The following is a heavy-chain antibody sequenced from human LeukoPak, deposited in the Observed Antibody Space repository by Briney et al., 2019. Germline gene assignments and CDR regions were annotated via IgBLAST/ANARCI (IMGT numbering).Heavy chain of an antibody. CDR1: GFTFSSYG. D-gene: IGHD1-26*01. J-gene: IGHJ4*02. CDR3: AKDGWELLHDRASIFDY. CDR2: IRYDGSNK. V-gene: IGHV3-30*02. Sequence: GGSLRLSCAASGFTFSSYGMHWVRQAPGKGLEWVAFIRYDGSNKYYADSVKGRFTISRDNSKNTLYLQMNSLRAEDTAVYYCAKDGWELLHDRASIFDYWGQGTLVTVSS.